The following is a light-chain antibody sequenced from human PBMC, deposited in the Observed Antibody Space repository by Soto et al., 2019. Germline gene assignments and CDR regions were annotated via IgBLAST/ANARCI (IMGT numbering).Light chain of an antibody. Sequence: EIVLTQSPATLSVSPGERATLSCRASQSVGSYLAWYQQKLGQAPRLLIYDASNRATGIPARFSCSGSGTDFTLTISRLETEDFACYYCPQRSNWPQTFGQGTKVDIK. J-gene: IGKJ1*01. CDR2: DAS. V-gene: IGKV3-11*01. CDR1: QSVGSY. CDR3: PQRSNWPQT.